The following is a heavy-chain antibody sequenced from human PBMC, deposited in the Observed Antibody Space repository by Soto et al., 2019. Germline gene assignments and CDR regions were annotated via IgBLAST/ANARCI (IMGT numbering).Heavy chain of an antibody. J-gene: IGHJ4*01. D-gene: IGHD3-9*01. CDR3: AKVLTGYYYYFEY. CDR2: VGGSGEYT. Sequence: PGGSLRLSCAASGFTFSSYAMIWVRQAPGKGLEWVSGVGGSGEYTYYADSVKGRFTISRDNSKNTVYLQISSLRAEDTAVYYCAKVLTGYYYYFEYWGHGTLVTDSS. CDR1: GFTFSSYA. V-gene: IGHV3-23*01.